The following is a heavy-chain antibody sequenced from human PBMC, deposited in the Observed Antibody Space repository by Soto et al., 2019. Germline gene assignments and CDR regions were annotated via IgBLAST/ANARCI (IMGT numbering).Heavy chain of an antibody. Sequence: ASVKVSCKASGYTFTSYAMHWVRQAPGQRLEWMGWINAGNGNTKYSQKFQGRVTITRDTSASTAYMELSSLRSEDTAVYYCARDFSYYYDSSGYQGFDYWGQGTLVTVSA. CDR3: ARDFSYYYDSSGYQGFDY. CDR2: INAGNGNT. CDR1: GYTFTSYA. D-gene: IGHD3-22*01. V-gene: IGHV1-3*01. J-gene: IGHJ4*02.